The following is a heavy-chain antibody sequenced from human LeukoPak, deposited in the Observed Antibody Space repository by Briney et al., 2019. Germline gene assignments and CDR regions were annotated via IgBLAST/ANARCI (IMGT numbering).Heavy chain of an antibody. J-gene: IGHJ6*02. D-gene: IGHD6-6*01. CDR1: GGTFSSYA. CDR3: ARTRCSSSFPQLSHYYYYGMDV. V-gene: IGHV1-69*04. Sequence: ASVKVSCKASGGTFSSYAISWVRQAPGQGLEWMGRIIPILGIANYAQKFQGRVTITADKSTSTAYMELSSLRSEDTAVYYCARTRCSSSFPQLSHYYYYGMDVWGQGTTVTVSS. CDR2: IIPILGIA.